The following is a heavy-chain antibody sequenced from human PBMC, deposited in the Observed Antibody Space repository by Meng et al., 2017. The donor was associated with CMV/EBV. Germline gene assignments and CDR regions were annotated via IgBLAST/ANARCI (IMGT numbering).Heavy chain of an antibody. Sequence: QLQLQESGPGLVKPSGTLSLTCTVSGGSISSSSYYWGWIRQPPGKGLEWIGSIYYSGSTYYNPSLKSRVTISVDTSKNQFSLKLSSVTAADTAVYYCVTWLWFGELSGYYFDYWGQGTLVTVSS. CDR2: IYYSGST. CDR3: VTWLWFGELSGYYFDY. V-gene: IGHV4-39*07. D-gene: IGHD3-10*01. J-gene: IGHJ4*02. CDR1: GGSISSSSYY.